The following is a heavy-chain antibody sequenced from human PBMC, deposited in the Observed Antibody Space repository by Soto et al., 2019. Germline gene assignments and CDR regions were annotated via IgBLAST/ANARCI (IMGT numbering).Heavy chain of an antibody. J-gene: IGHJ6*03. V-gene: IGHV3-23*01. CDR2: ISGSGGST. CDR1: GFTFISYA. D-gene: IGHD2-21*01. CDR3: AKCIAIVLAPTRPIHYYYSDV. Sequence: GGSLRLSCAASGFTFISYAMSWVRQAPGKGLEWVSPISGSGGSTYYADSVKGRFTISRDNSKNTLYLQLNSLVPEDTAVYYFAKCIAIVLAPTRPIHYYYSDVWGKGTTGTVSS.